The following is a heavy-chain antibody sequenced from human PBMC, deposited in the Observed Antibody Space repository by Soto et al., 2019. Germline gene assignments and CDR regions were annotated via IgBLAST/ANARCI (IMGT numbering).Heavy chain of an antibody. CDR3: TSYQPYYDDSSSYSPYYLLGLDV. CDR1: GYTFTSYH. V-gene: IGHV1-46*01. CDR2: INPSVGST. Sequence: ASLKVSCKASGYTFTSYHMHWVRQAPGQGLEWMGIINPSVGSTSYARKFQGRVTMTRDTPTSNVYMELSSVKSEDTAVYCCTSYQPYYDDSSSYSPYYLLGLDVWGQTNTVTDS. D-gene: IGHD3-22*01. J-gene: IGHJ6*02.